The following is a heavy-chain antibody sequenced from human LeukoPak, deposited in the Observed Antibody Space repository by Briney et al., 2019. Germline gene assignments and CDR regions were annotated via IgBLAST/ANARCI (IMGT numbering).Heavy chain of an antibody. Sequence: SETLSLTCTVSGGSISRYYWTWIRQPPGKGLEWIGYIYYSGSTSYSPSPKSRVTISVDTSKNQFSLKMSSVTAADTAVYYCARGRYSYGSKTTIDFWGQGTLVTVPS. CDR1: GGSISRYY. J-gene: IGHJ4*02. V-gene: IGHV4-59*01. CDR2: IYYSGST. CDR3: ARGRYSYGSKTTIDF. D-gene: IGHD5-18*01.